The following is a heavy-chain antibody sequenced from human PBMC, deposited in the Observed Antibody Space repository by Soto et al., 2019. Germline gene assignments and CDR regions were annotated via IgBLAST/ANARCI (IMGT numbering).Heavy chain of an antibody. J-gene: IGHJ4*02. CDR2: INHSGLT. V-gene: IGHV4-61*08. D-gene: IGHD3-16*01. CDR1: GGSISSDGSS. Sequence: SETLSLTCAVSGGSISSDGSSCSWFRQPPGKGLEWVGYINHSGLTSYNPSLKSRVTMSVDTSKNQFSLKLSSVTAADTAVYSCARRYGGNFDYWGQGTLVTVSS. CDR3: ARRYGGNFDY.